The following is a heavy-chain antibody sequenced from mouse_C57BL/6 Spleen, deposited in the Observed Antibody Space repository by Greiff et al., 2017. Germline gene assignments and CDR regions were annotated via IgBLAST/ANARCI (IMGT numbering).Heavy chain of an antibody. CDR1: GYTFTSYW. D-gene: IGHD2-5*01. CDR2: IHPNSGST. V-gene: IGHV1-64*01. CDR3: ARRKSNYGFAY. J-gene: IGHJ3*01. Sequence: VQLQQPGAELVKPGASVKLSCKASGYTFTSYWMHWVKQRPGQGLEWIGMIHPNSGSTNYNEKFKSKATLTVDKSSSTAYMQLSSLTSEDSAVYYGARRKSNYGFAYWGQGTLVTVAA.